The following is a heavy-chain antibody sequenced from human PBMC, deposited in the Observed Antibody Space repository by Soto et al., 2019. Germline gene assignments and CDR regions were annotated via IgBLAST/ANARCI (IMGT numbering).Heavy chain of an antibody. V-gene: IGHV3-23*01. CDR3: AKDSPDIVVVPAAIFAFDI. CDR2: ISGSGGST. CDR1: GFTFSSYA. Sequence: EVQLLESGGGLVQPGGSLRPSCAASGFTFSSYAMSWVRQAPGKGLEWVSAISGSGGSTYYADSVKGRFTISRDNSKNTLYLQMNSLRAEDTAVYYCAKDSPDIVVVPAAIFAFDIWGQGTMVTVSS. J-gene: IGHJ3*02. D-gene: IGHD2-2*01.